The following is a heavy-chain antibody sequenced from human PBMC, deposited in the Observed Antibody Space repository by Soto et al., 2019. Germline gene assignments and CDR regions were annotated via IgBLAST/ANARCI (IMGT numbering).Heavy chain of an antibody. CDR3: AKDPDYGDYHGDPRTHLDY. J-gene: IGHJ4*02. V-gene: IGHV3-30*18. Sequence: QVQLVESGGGVVQPGRSLRLSCAASGFTFSSYGMHWVRQAPGKGLEWVAVISYDGSNKYYADSVKGRFTISRDNSKNTLYLQMNSLRAEDTAVYYCAKDPDYGDYHGDPRTHLDYWGQGTLVTVSS. CDR1: GFTFSSYG. CDR2: ISYDGSNK. D-gene: IGHD4-17*01.